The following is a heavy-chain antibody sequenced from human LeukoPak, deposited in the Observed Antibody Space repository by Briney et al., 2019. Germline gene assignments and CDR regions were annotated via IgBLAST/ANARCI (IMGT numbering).Heavy chain of an antibody. CDR2: IYYSGST. CDR3: ASTYITMVRGVIMANWFDP. V-gene: IGHV4-31*03. J-gene: IGHJ5*02. Sequence: SQTLSLTCTVSGGSISSGGYYWSWLRQHPGTGLEWIGYIYYSGSTYYNPSLKSRVTISVDTSKNQFSLKLSSVTAADTAVYYCASTYITMVRGVIMANWFDPWGQGTLVTVSS. CDR1: GGSISSGGYY. D-gene: IGHD3-10*01.